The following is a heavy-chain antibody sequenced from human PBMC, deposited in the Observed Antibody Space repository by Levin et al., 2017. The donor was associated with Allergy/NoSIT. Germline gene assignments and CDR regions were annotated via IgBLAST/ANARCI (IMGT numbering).Heavy chain of an antibody. D-gene: IGHD5-24*01. Sequence: GESLRISCTASGFTFTDAWMNWVRQAPGKGLEWVGRIKTKAEGATTDYAAPLKGRFTISRDDSKNTLYLQMNSLETEDTAVYYCSLQYFDSWGQGTLVAVSS. J-gene: IGHJ4*02. CDR1: GFTFTDAW. CDR2: IKTKAEGATT. CDR3: SLQYFDS. V-gene: IGHV3-15*07.